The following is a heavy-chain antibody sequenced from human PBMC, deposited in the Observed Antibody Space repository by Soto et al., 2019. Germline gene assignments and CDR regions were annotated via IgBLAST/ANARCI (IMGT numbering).Heavy chain of an antibody. CDR3: VRVVAIPGYPDN. V-gene: IGHV1-69*12. CDR1: GGTFSSYA. Sequence: QVQLVQSGADVRQPASSVKVSCKTSGGTFSSYAISWVRQAPGQGLEWMGGIVPIVDTSTYAQKFQGRVTITADESTSTAYMELSSLRSDDTAIYYCVRVVAIPGYPDNWGQGTLVTVCS. CDR2: IVPIVDTS. J-gene: IGHJ4*02. D-gene: IGHD5-12*01.